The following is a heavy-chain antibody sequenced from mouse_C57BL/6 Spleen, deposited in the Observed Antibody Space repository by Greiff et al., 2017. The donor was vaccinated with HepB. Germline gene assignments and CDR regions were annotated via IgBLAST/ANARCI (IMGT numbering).Heavy chain of an antibody. Sequence: EVNVVESGEGLVKPGGSLKLSCAASGFTFSSYAMSWVRQTPEKRLEWVAYISSGGDYIYYADTVKGRFTISRDNARNTLYLQMSSLKSEDTAMYYCTRDEINPFITTVVARGSWFAYWGQGTLVTVSA. CDR3: TRDEINPFITTVVARGSWFAY. CDR1: GFTFSSYA. CDR2: ISSGGDYI. D-gene: IGHD1-1*01. J-gene: IGHJ3*01. V-gene: IGHV5-9-1*02.